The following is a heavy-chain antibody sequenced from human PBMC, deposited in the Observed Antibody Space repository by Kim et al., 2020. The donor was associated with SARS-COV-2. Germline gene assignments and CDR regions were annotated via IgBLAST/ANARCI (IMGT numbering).Heavy chain of an antibody. D-gene: IGHD3-10*01. V-gene: IGHV1-46*01. Sequence: TMFAQRFQGRVTMTRDTSTSTVYMELSSLRSDDTAVYYCARATSYYLPADYWGQGTLVTVSS. J-gene: IGHJ4*02. CDR3: ARATSYYLPADY. CDR2: T.